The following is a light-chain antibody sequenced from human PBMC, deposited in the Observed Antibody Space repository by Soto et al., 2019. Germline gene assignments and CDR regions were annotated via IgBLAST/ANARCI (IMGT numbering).Light chain of an antibody. J-gene: IGKJ5*01. CDR2: AAS. V-gene: IGKV1-6*01. CDR1: QGIRND. CDR3: LQDYNYPIT. Sequence: AIQMTQSPSSLSASLGDGVTIXXRASQGIRNDLGWYQQKPGKAPKVXIYAASSLQSGVPSRFSGSGSGTDFTLTISSLQPEDFATYYCLQDYNYPITFGQGTRLEIK.